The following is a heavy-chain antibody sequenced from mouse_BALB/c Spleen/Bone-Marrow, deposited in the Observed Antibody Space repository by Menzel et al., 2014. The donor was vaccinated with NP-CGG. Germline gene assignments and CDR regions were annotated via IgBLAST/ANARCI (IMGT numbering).Heavy chain of an antibody. CDR3: ARSGTRGNYAMDY. Sequence: EVMLVESGPELVKPGASMKISCKASGYSLTGYSMNWVKQSRGKNLEWIGLINTYNGGTNYNQKFKGKATLTVDKSSSTAYMEFLSLTSEDSAVYYCARSGTRGNYAMDYWGQGTSVTVSS. CDR1: GYSLTGYS. J-gene: IGHJ4*01. V-gene: IGHV1-31*01. CDR2: INTYNGGT. D-gene: IGHD4-1*01.